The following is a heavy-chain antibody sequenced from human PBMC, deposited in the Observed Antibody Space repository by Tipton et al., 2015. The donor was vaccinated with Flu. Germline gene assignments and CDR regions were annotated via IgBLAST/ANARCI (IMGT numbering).Heavy chain of an antibody. V-gene: IGHV3-9*01. D-gene: IGHD3-16*01. CDR2: ISWNSGSI. Sequence: SLRLSCAASGFTFDDYAMHWVRQAPGKGLEWVSGISWNSGSIGYADSVKGRFTISRDNAKNSLYLQMNSLRAEDTALYYCARFGVIGGQGTLVTVSS. J-gene: IGHJ4*02. CDR3: ARFGVI. CDR1: GFTFDDYA.